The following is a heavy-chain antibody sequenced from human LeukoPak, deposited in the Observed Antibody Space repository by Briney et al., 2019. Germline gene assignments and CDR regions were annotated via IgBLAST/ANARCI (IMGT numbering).Heavy chain of an antibody. CDR3: ARQLGGYCSGGSCATFDY. J-gene: IGHJ4*02. D-gene: IGHD2-15*01. Sequence: GASVKVSCKASGYTFTSYYMHWVRQAPRQGLEWMGIIKPSGGSTSYAQKFQGRVTMTRDTSTSTVYMELSSLRSEDTAVYYCARQLGGYCSGGSCATFDYWGQGTLVTVSS. CDR2: IKPSGGST. V-gene: IGHV1-46*01. CDR1: GYTFTSYY.